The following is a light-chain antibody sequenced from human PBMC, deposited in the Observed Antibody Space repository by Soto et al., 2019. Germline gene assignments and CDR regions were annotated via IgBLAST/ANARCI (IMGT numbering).Light chain of an antibody. Sequence: QSALTQPASVSGSPGESITISFTVTSSDVGDYEYVSWYQQHPGKGPKLMIYEVSNRTSGVSNRFSGSKSGNTASLTISGLQAEDETEYFCSSYKRTSRVYVFGTGTKVTVL. V-gene: IGLV2-14*01. CDR2: EVS. CDR1: SSDVGDYEY. J-gene: IGLJ1*01. CDR3: SSYKRTSRVYV.